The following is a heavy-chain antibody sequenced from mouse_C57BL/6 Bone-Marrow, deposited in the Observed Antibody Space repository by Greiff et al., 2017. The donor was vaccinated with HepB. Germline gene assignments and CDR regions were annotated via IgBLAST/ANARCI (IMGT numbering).Heavy chain of an antibody. CDR2: IWGGGST. CDR1: GFSLTSYG. Sequence: QVQLKESGPGLVQPSQSLSITCTVSGFSLTSYGVHWVRQSPGKGLEWLGVIWGGGSTDYNAAFISRLSISKDNSKSQVFFKMNSLQADDTAIYYCARATGAWFAYWGQGTLVTVSA. V-gene: IGHV2-2*01. J-gene: IGHJ3*01. CDR3: ARATGAWFAY. D-gene: IGHD4-1*02.